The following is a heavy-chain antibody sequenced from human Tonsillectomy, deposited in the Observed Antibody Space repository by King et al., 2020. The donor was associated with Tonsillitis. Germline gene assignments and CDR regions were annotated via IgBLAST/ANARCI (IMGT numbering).Heavy chain of an antibody. J-gene: IGHJ6*02. CDR2: FDVENGET. CDR1: GYSLSELS. CDR3: ATGGRKGQYTSVVYYYAMDV. D-gene: IGHD6-6*01. Sequence: VQLLQSGAEVKKPGASVKVSCKVSGYSLSELSMNWVRQAPGKGLEWMGGFDVENGETIYAQKFRGRVTMTEDTSTDTAYMELSSLRSEDTAVYYCATGGRKGQYTSVVYYYAMDVWGPGTTVTVSS. V-gene: IGHV1-24*01.